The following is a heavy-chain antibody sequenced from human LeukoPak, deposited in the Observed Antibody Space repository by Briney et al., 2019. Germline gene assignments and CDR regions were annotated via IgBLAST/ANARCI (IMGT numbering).Heavy chain of an antibody. Sequence: GGSLRLSCAASGFTFSSYGMHWVRQAPGKGLEWVAVIWYDGSNKYYADSVKGRFTISRDNSKNTLYLQMNSLRAEDTAVYYCARDHEVTIFGVVIMPDYWGQGTLVTVSS. J-gene: IGHJ4*02. CDR1: GFTFSSYG. V-gene: IGHV3-33*01. CDR2: IWYDGSNK. CDR3: ARDHEVTIFGVVIMPDY. D-gene: IGHD3-3*01.